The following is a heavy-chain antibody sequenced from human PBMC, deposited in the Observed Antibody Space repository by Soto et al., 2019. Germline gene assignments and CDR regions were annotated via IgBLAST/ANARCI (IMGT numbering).Heavy chain of an antibody. CDR2: IIPIFGTA. Sequence: QVQLVQSGAEVKKPGSSVKVSCKASGGTFSSYAISWVRQAPGQGLEWMGGIIPIFGTANYAQKFQGRVTITADESTSTAYMELSSLRSEDTAVYYWARTSSDIVVVPAAKHYNWFEPWGQGTLVTVAS. J-gene: IGHJ5*02. CDR3: ARTSSDIVVVPAAKHYNWFEP. D-gene: IGHD2-2*01. CDR1: GGTFSSYA. V-gene: IGHV1-69*01.